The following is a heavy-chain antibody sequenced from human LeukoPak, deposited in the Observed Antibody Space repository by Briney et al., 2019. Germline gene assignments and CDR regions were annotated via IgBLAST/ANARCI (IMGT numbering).Heavy chain of an antibody. D-gene: IGHD1-26*01. V-gene: IGHV5-51*01. J-gene: IGHJ4*02. CDR3: ARRWAREVFDC. CDR2: IYPGDSET. CDR1: GYSFTNYW. Sequence: GESLKISCKGSGYSFTNYWIGWVRQMPGKGLEWMGIIYPGDSETRYSPSFQGQVTISTDKSISTAYLQWSSLKASDTAMYYCARRWAREVFDCWGQGTLVTVSS.